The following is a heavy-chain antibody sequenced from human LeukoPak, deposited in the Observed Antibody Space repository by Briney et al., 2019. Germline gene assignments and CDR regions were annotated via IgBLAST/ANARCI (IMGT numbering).Heavy chain of an antibody. CDR2: ISYSGST. CDR3: ARAGGYSYGYIDY. J-gene: IGHJ4*02. D-gene: IGHD5-18*01. CDR1: TDSISSYY. Sequence: PSETLSLTCTVSTDSISSYYWSWIRQPPGKGLEWIGYISYSGSTNYNPSLKSRDTISVDTSKNQFSLKLSSVTAADTAVYYCARAGGYSYGYIDYWGQGTLVTVSS. V-gene: IGHV4-59*01.